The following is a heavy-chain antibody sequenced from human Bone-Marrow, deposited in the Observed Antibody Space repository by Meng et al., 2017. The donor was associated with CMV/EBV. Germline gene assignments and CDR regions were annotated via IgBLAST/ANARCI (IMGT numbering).Heavy chain of an antibody. D-gene: IGHD3-22*01. CDR2: IDSSGSVI. CDR3: ARDKTKGAPMIVVVTPPRPNWFDP. CDR1: GFTFSSYE. Sequence: GESLKISCAASGFTFSSYEMHWVRQAPGKGLEWLSHIDSSGSVIYYTDSVKGRFAISRDNAKNSLYLQMNSLRAEDTAVYYCARDKTKGAPMIVVVTPPRPNWFDPWGQGTLVTVSS. V-gene: IGHV3-48*03. J-gene: IGHJ5*02.